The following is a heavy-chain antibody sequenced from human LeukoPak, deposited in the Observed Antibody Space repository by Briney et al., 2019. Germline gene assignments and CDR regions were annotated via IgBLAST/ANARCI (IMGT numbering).Heavy chain of an antibody. CDR3: AKGDLGWELVRY. Sequence: GGSLRLSCAASGFTFSSYAMSWVRQAPGKGLVWVSAISDSGSHTYYADSVKGRFTISRDNSKNTLFLQMNSLRAEDTAVYYCAKGDLGWELVRYWGQGTLVTVSS. J-gene: IGHJ4*02. CDR2: ISDSGSHT. V-gene: IGHV3-23*01. D-gene: IGHD1-26*01. CDR1: GFTFSSYA.